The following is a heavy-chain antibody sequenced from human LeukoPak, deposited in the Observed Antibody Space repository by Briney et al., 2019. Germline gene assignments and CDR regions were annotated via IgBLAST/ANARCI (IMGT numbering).Heavy chain of an antibody. J-gene: IGHJ3*02. CDR1: GYTFTGYD. Sequence: ASVKVSCKASGYTFTGYDMHWVRQAPGQGLEWMGWINPNSGGTNYAQKFQGRVTMTRDTYISTAYMELSRLRSDDTAVYYCARDRASLVDIVATDAFDIWGQGTMVTVSS. CDR2: INPNSGGT. V-gene: IGHV1-2*02. CDR3: ARDRASLVDIVATDAFDI. D-gene: IGHD5-12*01.